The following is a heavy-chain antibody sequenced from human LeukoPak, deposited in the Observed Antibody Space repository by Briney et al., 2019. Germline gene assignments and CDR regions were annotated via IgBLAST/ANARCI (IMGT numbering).Heavy chain of an antibody. J-gene: IGHJ4*02. V-gene: IGHV4-59*12. CDR3: AREKSTYYYDSSGYYPN. CDR2: IYDSGST. CDR1: GGSIRSYY. Sequence: SETLSLTCTVSGGSIRSYYWSWIRQPPGKGLEWIGYIYDSGSTNYNPSLKSRVTISVDTSKNQFSLKLSSVTAADTAVYYCAREKSTYYYDSSGYYPNWGQGTLVTVSS. D-gene: IGHD3-22*01.